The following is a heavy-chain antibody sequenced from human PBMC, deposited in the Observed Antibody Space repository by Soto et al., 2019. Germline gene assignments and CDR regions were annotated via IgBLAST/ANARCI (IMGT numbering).Heavy chain of an antibody. J-gene: IGHJ6*02. Sequence: GGSLRLSCAASGFTFSSYSMNWVRQAPGKGLEWVSSISSSSSYIYYADSVKGRFTISRDNAKNSLYLQMNSLRAEDTAVYYCARDQTKGGMGNYYYYYGMDVWGQGTTVTVSS. CDR1: GFTFSSYS. D-gene: IGHD6-13*01. CDR3: ARDQTKGGMGNYYYYYGMDV. CDR2: ISSSSSYI. V-gene: IGHV3-21*01.